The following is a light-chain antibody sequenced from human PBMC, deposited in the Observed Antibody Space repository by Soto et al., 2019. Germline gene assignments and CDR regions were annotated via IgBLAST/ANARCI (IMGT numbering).Light chain of an antibody. Sequence: EIVLTQSPATLSLSPGERASLSCRTSQSVSSQLAWYQQKPGQAPRLLIYDASNTATGVPARFSGSGSGTDFTLTLSSLEPEDFGVYYCHQRSNWPRTFGQGTKLEIK. V-gene: IGKV3-11*01. CDR2: DAS. J-gene: IGKJ2*01. CDR3: HQRSNWPRT. CDR1: QSVSSQ.